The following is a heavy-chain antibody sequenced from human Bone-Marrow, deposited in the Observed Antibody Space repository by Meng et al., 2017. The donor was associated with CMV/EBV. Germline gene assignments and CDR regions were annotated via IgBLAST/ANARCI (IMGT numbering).Heavy chain of an antibody. D-gene: IGHD3-10*01. Sequence: GESLKISCAASGFTFSSYAMSWVRQAPGKGLEWVSAISSSGGSTYYADSVKGRFTISRDNSKNTLYLQMNSLRAEDTAVYYCAKDLVVRGVNRDYWGQGTLVTVSS. CDR3: AKDLVVRGVNRDY. J-gene: IGHJ4*02. CDR2: ISSSGGST. CDR1: GFTFSSYA. V-gene: IGHV3-23*01.